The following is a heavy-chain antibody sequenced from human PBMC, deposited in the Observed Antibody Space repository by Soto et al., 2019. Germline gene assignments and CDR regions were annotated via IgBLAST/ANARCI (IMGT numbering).Heavy chain of an antibody. Sequence: GGSLKLSCAASGVSVSSTDVSVVLQAPGRGLEWVSTIYSSGTTYYADSVKGRFTISRDSSKNTLSLQMNSLRAEDTAVYYCARVNVVVVAATVEYEYYFDYWGQGTLVTVSS. D-gene: IGHD2-15*01. CDR1: GVSVSSTD. J-gene: IGHJ4*02. CDR2: IYSSGTT. CDR3: ARVNVVVVAATVEYEYYFDY. V-gene: IGHV3-53*01.